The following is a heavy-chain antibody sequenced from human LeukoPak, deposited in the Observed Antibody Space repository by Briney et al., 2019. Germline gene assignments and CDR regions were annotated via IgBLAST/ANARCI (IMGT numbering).Heavy chain of an antibody. Sequence: GGSLRLSCAASGFTVSSNYMSWVRQAPGKGLEWVSVIYSGGSTYYADSVKGRFTISRDNSKNTLYLQMNSLRAEDTAVYYCARLLWYASDTFDIWGQGTMVTVSS. CDR2: IYSGGST. J-gene: IGHJ3*02. D-gene: IGHD6-13*01. CDR1: GFTVSSNY. V-gene: IGHV3-53*01. CDR3: ARLLWYASDTFDI.